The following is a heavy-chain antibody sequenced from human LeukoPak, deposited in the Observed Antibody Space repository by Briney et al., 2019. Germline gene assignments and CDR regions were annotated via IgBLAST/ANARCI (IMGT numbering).Heavy chain of an antibody. Sequence: GGSLRLSCAASGFTFSSYGMHWVRQAPGKGLEWVAFIRYDGSNKYYADSVKGRFTISRDNSKNTLYLQMNSLRAEDTAVYYCARTYSSSSPFDYWGQGTLVTVSS. CDR2: IRYDGSNK. J-gene: IGHJ4*02. D-gene: IGHD6-6*01. V-gene: IGHV3-30*02. CDR1: GFTFSSYG. CDR3: ARTYSSSSPFDY.